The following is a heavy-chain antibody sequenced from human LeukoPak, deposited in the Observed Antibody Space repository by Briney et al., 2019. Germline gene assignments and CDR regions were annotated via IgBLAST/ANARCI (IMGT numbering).Heavy chain of an antibody. D-gene: IGHD6-13*01. CDR1: GFTFSSYG. V-gene: IGHV3-30*18. J-gene: IGHJ3*02. Sequence: GSLRLSCAASGFTFSSYGMHWVRQAPGKGLEWVAVISYDGSNKYYADSVKGRFTISRDNSKNTLYLQMNSLRAEDTAVYYCAKNAAGYSSSPPDDIRGQGTMVTVSS. CDR3: AKNAAGYSSSPPDDI. CDR2: ISYDGSNK.